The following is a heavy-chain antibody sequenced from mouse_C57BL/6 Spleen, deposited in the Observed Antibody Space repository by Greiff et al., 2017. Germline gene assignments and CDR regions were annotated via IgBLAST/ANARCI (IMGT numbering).Heavy chain of an antibody. CDR1: GFTFTDYY. CDR3: AREGKAAY. Sequence: EVNVVESGGGLVQPGGSLSLSCAASGFTFTDYYMSWVRQPPGKALEWLGFIRNKANGYTTEYSASVKGRFTISRDNSQSILYLQMNALRAEDSATYYCAREGKAAYGGQGTLVTVSA. J-gene: IGHJ3*01. CDR2: IRNKANGYTT. V-gene: IGHV7-3*01.